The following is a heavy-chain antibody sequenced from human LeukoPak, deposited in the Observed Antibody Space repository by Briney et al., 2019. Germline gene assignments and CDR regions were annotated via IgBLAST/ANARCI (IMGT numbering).Heavy chain of an antibody. V-gene: IGHV4-59*08. CDR2: IYYSGST. J-gene: IGHJ3*02. CDR3: ARQSYYPHRAFDI. D-gene: IGHD1-26*01. Sequence: SETLSLTCTVSGGSISSYYWSWIRQPPGKGLEWIGYIYYSGSTNYNPSLKSRVTISVDTSKKQFSLKLSPVTAAHTAVYYCARQSYYPHRAFDIWGQGTMVTVSS. CDR1: GGSISSYY.